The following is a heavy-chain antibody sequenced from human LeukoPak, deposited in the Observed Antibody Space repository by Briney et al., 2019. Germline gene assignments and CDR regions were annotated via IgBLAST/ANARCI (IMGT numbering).Heavy chain of an antibody. V-gene: IGHV3-48*03. Sequence: GGSLRLSCAASGFTFSSYEMNWVRQAPGKGLEWVSYISSSGSTIYYADSVKGRFTISRDNAKNSLYLQMNSLRAEDTAVYYCARETGYYSHIDYWGQGTLVTVSS. D-gene: IGHD3-9*01. CDR3: ARETGYYSHIDY. CDR1: GFTFSSYE. J-gene: IGHJ4*02. CDR2: ISSSGSTI.